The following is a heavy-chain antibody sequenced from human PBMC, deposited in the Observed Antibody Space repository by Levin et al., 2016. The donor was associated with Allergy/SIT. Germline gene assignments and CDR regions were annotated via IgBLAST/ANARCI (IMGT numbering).Heavy chain of an antibody. Sequence: GESLKISCAASGFTVSSEYMTWVRQAPGKGLQWVSIIYSGGTTYYEDSVKDRFTISRDNSKNTLYLQMNSLRAEDTAVYYCARLFPVGVLSSWGQGTLVTVSS. CDR1: GFTVSSEY. CDR2: IYSGGTT. D-gene: IGHD2-8*01. V-gene: IGHV3-66*04. CDR3: ARLFPVGVLSS. J-gene: IGHJ4*02.